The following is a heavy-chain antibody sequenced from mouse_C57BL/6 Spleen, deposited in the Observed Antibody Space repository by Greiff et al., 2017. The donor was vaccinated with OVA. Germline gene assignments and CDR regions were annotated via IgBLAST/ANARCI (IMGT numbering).Heavy chain of an antibody. CDR2: ISSGGSYT. Sequence: DVMLVESGGDLVKPGGSLKLSCAASGFTFSSYGMSWVRQTPDKRLEWVATISSGGSYTCYTDSVKGRFTISIDNSKNTVYLQMSSLMSEDTAMYYCATRPPDYYGSSNYFDYWGQGTTLTVSS. D-gene: IGHD1-1*01. CDR3: ATRPPDYYGSSNYFDY. CDR1: GFTFSSYG. V-gene: IGHV5-6*02. J-gene: IGHJ2*01.